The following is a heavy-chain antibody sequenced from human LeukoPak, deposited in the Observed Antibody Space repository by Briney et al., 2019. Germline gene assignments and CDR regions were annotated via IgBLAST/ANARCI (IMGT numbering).Heavy chain of an antibody. CDR3: AKDLGCIVGATCTTFDY. Sequence: QAGGSLRLSCAASGFTFSSYAMSWVRQAPGKGLEWVSAISGSGGSTYYADSVKGRFTISRDNSKNTLYLQMNSLRAEDTAVYYCAKDLGCIVGATCTTFDYWGQGTLVTVSS. CDR2: ISGSGGST. V-gene: IGHV3-23*01. D-gene: IGHD1-26*01. CDR1: GFTFSSYA. J-gene: IGHJ4*02.